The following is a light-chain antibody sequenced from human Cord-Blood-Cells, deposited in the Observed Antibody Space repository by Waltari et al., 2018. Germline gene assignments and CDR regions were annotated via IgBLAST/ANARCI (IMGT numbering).Light chain of an antibody. CDR2: DVS. J-gene: IGLJ3*02. CDR1: SSDVGGYNY. CDR3: SSYTSSSTWV. V-gene: IGLV2-14*03. Sequence: QSALTQPASVSGSPGQSITISCTGNSSDVGGYNYVPWYQQHPGKAPKLMIYDVSNRPSGVSNRFSGSKSGNTASLTISGLQAEDEADYYCSSYTSSSTWVFGGGTKLTVL.